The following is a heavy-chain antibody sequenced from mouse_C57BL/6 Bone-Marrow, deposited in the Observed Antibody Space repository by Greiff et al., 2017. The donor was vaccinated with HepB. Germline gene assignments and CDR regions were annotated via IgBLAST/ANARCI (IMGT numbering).Heavy chain of an antibody. Sequence: QVQLKESGAELVRPGASVTLSCKASGYTFTDYEMHWVKQTPVHGLEWIGAIDPETGGTAYNQKFKGKAILTADKSSSTAYMELRSLTSEDSAVYYCTRYEVTRYAMDYWGQGTSVTVSS. CDR2: IDPETGGT. D-gene: IGHD2-2*01. J-gene: IGHJ4*01. V-gene: IGHV1-15*01. CDR1: GYTFTDYE. CDR3: TRYEVTRYAMDY.